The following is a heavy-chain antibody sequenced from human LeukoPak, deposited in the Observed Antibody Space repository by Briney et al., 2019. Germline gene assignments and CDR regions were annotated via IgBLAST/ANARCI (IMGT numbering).Heavy chain of an antibody. Sequence: SETLSLTCSVFGDPISSSDYYWSWVRQPPGKGLELIGFIFDSQKTYYNPSLKSRVAMSVGPSEAQFSMQLTSVSVADTAIYYCARFTFGGVFVYWGQGAPVIVSS. D-gene: IGHD3-16*01. V-gene: IGHV4-30-4*01. CDR1: GDPISSSDYY. J-gene: IGHJ4*02. CDR3: ARFTFGGVFVY. CDR2: IFDSQKT.